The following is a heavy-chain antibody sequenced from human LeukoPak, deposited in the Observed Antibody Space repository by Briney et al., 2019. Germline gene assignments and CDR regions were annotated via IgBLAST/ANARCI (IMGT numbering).Heavy chain of an antibody. J-gene: IGHJ4*02. CDR1: GFTFSSYA. CDR2: TSGSGGAT. CDR3: AKDRPNYFGTNGHYYRREGDY. Sequence: PGXXLRLSCAASGFTFSSYAMSWVRQATGKGLEWVSSTSGSGGATYYADSVKGRFTISRDNSRNMLYLQMNSLRAEDTAVYYCAKDRPNYFGTNGHYYRREGDYWGQGTLVTVSS. V-gene: IGHV3-23*01. D-gene: IGHD3-22*01.